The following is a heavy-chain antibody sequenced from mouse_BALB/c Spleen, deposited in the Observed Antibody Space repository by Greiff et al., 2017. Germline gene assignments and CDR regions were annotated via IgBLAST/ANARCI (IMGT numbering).Heavy chain of an antibody. CDR2: ISSGSSTI. Sequence: EVKLVESGGGLVQPGGSRKLSCAASGFTFSSFGMHWVRQAPEKGLEWVAYISSGSSTIYYADTVKGRFTISRDNPKNTLFLQMTSLRSEDTAMYYCASRDYRYDAWFAYWGQGTLVTVSA. D-gene: IGHD2-14*01. V-gene: IGHV5-17*02. CDR3: ASRDYRYDAWFAY. J-gene: IGHJ3*01. CDR1: GFTFSSFG.